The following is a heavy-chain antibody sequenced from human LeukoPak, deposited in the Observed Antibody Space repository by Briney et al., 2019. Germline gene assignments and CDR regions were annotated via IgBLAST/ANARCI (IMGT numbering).Heavy chain of an antibody. V-gene: IGHV3-7*01. CDR1: GSTFSSYW. D-gene: IGHD2-15*01. Sequence: GGSLRLSCAASGSTFSSYWMSWVRQAPGKGLDWVANIKQDGSEKYYVDSVKGRFTISRDNAKNSLYLQMNSLRAEDTAVYYCARSGYCSGGSCYESDYWGQGTLVTVSS. J-gene: IGHJ4*02. CDR2: IKQDGSEK. CDR3: ARSGYCSGGSCYESDY.